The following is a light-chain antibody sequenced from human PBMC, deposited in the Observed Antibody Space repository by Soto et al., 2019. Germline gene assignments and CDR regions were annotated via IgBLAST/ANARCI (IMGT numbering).Light chain of an antibody. V-gene: IGLV2-14*01. Sequence: QSVLTQPASVSGSPGQSITISCTGTSCDGGGYDYVSWYQLHPGKAPKLMVFEVSNRPSGVSYRFSGSKSGNTASLTISGLQAEDEADYFCSSYSISTAYLFGTGTKVTVL. CDR1: SCDGGGYDY. CDR2: EVS. J-gene: IGLJ1*01. CDR3: SSYSISTAYL.